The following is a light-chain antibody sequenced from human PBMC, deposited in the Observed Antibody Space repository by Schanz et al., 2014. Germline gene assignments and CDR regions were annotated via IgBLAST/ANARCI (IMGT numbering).Light chain of an antibody. CDR3: HQYYTTPYT. CDR2: WAS. V-gene: IGKV4-1*01. CDR1: QRVLYSSNNKTY. J-gene: IGKJ2*01. Sequence: DIVMTQSPDSLAVSLGERATINCKSSQRVLYSSNNKTYLAWYQQKPGQPPKLLIYWASTRESGVPDRFSGSGSGTDFTLTISSLQAEDVAVYYCHQYYTTPYTFGQGTKLAIK.